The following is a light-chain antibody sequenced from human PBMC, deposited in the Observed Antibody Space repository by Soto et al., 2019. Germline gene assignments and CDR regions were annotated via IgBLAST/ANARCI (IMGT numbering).Light chain of an antibody. V-gene: IGKV1-9*01. CDR1: QDIAIY. CDR2: AAS. J-gene: IGKJ4*01. CDR3: QQLRMYPST. Sequence: IQLTQSPSSLSASVGDRVTITCRASQDIAIYLAWYQQKPGEAPKLLIYAASTLYGGVPSRFSGSGSGTEFALTITSLQAEVFATYYCQQLRMYPSTFGGGTKVEIK.